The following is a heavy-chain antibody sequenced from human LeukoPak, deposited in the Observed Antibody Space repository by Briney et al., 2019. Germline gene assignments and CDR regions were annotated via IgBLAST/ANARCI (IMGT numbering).Heavy chain of an antibody. J-gene: IGHJ4*02. Sequence: GGSLRLSCAASGFTFSSYAMHWVRQAPAKGLEWVAVISYDGSNKYYADSVKGRFTISRDNSKNTLYLQMNSLRAEDTAVYYCARDLVPYCGGDCYSNGFDYWGQGTLVTVSS. CDR2: ISYDGSNK. CDR1: GFTFSSYA. D-gene: IGHD2-21*02. CDR3: ARDLVPYCGGDCYSNGFDY. V-gene: IGHV3-30*04.